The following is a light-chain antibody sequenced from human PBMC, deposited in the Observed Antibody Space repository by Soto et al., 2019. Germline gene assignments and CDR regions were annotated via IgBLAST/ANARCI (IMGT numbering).Light chain of an antibody. V-gene: IGKV3-11*01. CDR2: DAS. CDR1: QSISSY. Sequence: EFVLTQSPATLSLSPGERATLSCRASQSISSYLAWYQQKPGQAPRLLIYDASNRATGIPPRFSGSGSGTDFTLTISSLEPEDFAVYYCQQRSNWPTYTFGQGTKLEIK. J-gene: IGKJ2*01. CDR3: QQRSNWPTYT.